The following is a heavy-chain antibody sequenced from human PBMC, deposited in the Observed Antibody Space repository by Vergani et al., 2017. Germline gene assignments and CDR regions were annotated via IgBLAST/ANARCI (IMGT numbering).Heavy chain of an antibody. J-gene: IGHJ1*01. Sequence: QLQLQESGPGLVKPSQTLSLTCTVSGGSISSGDYYWSWIRQPPGKGLEWIGYIYYSGSTYYNPSLKSRVTISVDTSKNQFSLKLSSVTAADTAVYYCARGLYDGDYLADQEYFQHWGQGTLVTVSS. CDR3: ARGLYDGDYLADQEYFQH. D-gene: IGHD4-17*01. CDR2: IYYSGST. CDR1: GGSISSGDYY. V-gene: IGHV4-30-4*01.